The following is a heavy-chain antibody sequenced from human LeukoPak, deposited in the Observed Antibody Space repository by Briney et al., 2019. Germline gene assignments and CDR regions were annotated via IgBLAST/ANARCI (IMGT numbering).Heavy chain of an antibody. CDR2: IYYSGST. CDR3: ARNRDNYYDPSPNAFDI. D-gene: IGHD3-22*01. Sequence: SETLSLTCTVSGGSISSSSYYWGWIRQPPGKGLEWIGSIYYSGSTYYNPSLKSRVTISVDTSKNQFSLKLSSVTAADTAVYYCARNRDNYYDPSPNAFDIWGPGTMVTVSS. J-gene: IGHJ3*02. CDR1: GGSISSSSYY. V-gene: IGHV4-39*07.